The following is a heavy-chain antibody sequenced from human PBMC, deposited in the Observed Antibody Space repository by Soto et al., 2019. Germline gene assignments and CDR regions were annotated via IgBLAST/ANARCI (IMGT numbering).Heavy chain of an antibody. Sequence: QVQLQESGPGLVKPSQTLSLTCTVSGGSISSGGYYWSWIRQHPGKGLEWIGYNYYSGSTYYNPPLKSPLTMSLDTSKNQFSLKLSSVTAADTAVYYCARVFCGGNCYPNYWGQGTLVTVSS. CDR3: ARVFCGGNCYPNY. J-gene: IGHJ4*02. CDR2: NYYSGST. CDR1: GGSISSGGYY. V-gene: IGHV4-31*01. D-gene: IGHD2-21*02.